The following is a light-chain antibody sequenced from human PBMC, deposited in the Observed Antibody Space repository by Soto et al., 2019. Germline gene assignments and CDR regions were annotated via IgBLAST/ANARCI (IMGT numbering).Light chain of an antibody. CDR3: AAWDDSLNGEV. Sequence: QSVLTQPPSASGTPGQRVTISCYGSSSNIGSNTVNWYQQLPGTAPKLLIYSNNQRPSGVPDRFSGSKSGTSASLAISGLQSEDEADYYCAAWDDSLNGEVFGTGTKVTAL. V-gene: IGLV1-44*01. CDR1: SSNIGSNT. CDR2: SNN. J-gene: IGLJ1*01.